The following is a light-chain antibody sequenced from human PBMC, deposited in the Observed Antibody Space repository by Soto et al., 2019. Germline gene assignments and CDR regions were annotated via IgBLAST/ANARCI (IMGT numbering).Light chain of an antibody. V-gene: IGLV1-44*01. CDR2: NYA. CDR3: ASWDDTLNAWV. Sequence: QSVLTQPPSASGTPGQRVTISCSGSSSNIGSNSANWYQQFPGSAPKLLIYNYAQRPSGSPDRFSGSKSGTSASLAISGLQADDEAVYYCASWDDTLNAWVFGGGTKVTVL. CDR1: SSNIGSNS. J-gene: IGLJ3*02.